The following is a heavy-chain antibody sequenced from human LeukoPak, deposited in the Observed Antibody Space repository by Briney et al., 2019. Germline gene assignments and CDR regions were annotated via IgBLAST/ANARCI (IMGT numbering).Heavy chain of an antibody. D-gene: IGHD6-13*01. CDR1: GGSISSSSYY. CDR2: IYYSGST. Sequence: SETLSLTWTVSGGSISSSSYYWGWIRQPPGKWMEWNGSIYYSGSTYYNPSLKSRVTISVDTYKNQFSLKLSSVTAADTAVYYCVRLGIAAVAYYVDYWGPGTLVTVSS. J-gene: IGHJ4*02. V-gene: IGHV4-39*01. CDR3: VRLGIAAVAYYVDY.